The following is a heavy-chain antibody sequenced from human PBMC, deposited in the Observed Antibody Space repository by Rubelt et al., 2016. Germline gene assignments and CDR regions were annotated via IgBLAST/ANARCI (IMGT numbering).Heavy chain of an antibody. J-gene: IGHJ4*02. CDR3: ARRTIAVAVSTPFDY. Sequence: QVQLQQWGAGLLKPSETLSLTCAVYGGSFSGYYWSWIRQPPGKGLEWIGEINHSGNTNYNPSLKGRVTVSCDTSKNQFSLKLSSGTAADTAVYYCARRTIAVAVSTPFDYWGQGTLVTVSS. CDR2: INHSGNT. V-gene: IGHV4-34*01. D-gene: IGHD6-19*01. CDR1: GGSFSGYY.